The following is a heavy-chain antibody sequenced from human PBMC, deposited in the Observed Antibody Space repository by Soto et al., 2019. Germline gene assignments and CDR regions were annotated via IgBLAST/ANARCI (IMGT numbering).Heavy chain of an antibody. J-gene: IGHJ6*02. CDR3: VKGSXGEYYYYYNGVDV. CDR2: ISDTGGST. CDR1: GFNFNNFA. V-gene: IGHV3-64D*06. Sequence: GGSLRLSCAGSGFNFNNFAMHWVRQAPGTGLEYVSSISDTGGSTFHADSVKGRFIISRDNSKGTLFLQMSSLRVEDTAVYYCVKGSXGEYYYYYNGVDVWGQGTKVTVSS. D-gene: IGHD3-16*01.